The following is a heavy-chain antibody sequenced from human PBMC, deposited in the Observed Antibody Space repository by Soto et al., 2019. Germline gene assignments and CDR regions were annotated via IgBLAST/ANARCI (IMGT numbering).Heavy chain of an antibody. CDR2: ISVRGDST. CDR1: GFTFTTLA. CDR3: ATRHLPYCSGGTCNPFDF. D-gene: IGHD2-15*01. Sequence: PWRSLRLSCAASGFTFTTLAMSWVRQAPGKGLEWVSTISVRGDSTYYADSVKGRFAVSRDNSKNTIYLQMNSLRAEDTAIYYCATRHLPYCSGGTCNPFDFWGQGTLVTVSS. J-gene: IGHJ4*02. V-gene: IGHV3-23*01.